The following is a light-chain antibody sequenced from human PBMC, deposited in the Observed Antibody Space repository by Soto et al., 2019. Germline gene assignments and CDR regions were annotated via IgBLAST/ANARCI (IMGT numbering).Light chain of an antibody. CDR1: QSVDSRY. J-gene: IGKJ2*03. V-gene: IGKV3-20*01. CDR3: QQYGSSPRYS. Sequence: DIVLTQSPGTLYLSPGERATLSCRASQSVDSRYLAWYQQKPGQAPRLVIHAVSRRATGIPDRFSGSGSGTDFTLTISRLEPEDFAEYYCQQYGSSPRYSFGQGTKLEI. CDR2: AVS.